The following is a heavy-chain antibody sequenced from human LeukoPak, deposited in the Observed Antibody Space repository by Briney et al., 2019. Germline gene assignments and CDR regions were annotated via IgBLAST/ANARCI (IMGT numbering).Heavy chain of an antibody. J-gene: IGHJ4*02. CDR3: ARESVPAVAARRGLNY. CDR1: GYTFTGYY. CDR2: INPNSGGT. Sequence: ASVKVSCKTSGYTFTGYYMHWVRQAPGQGLEWMGWINPNSGGTNYAQKFQGRVTMTRDTSISTVYMEMSRLRSDDTAVYYCARESVPAVAARRGLNYWGQGTLVAVSS. D-gene: IGHD6-6*01. V-gene: IGHV1-2*02.